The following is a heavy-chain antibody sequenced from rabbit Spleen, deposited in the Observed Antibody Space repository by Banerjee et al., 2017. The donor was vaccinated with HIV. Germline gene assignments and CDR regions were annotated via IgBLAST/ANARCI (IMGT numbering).Heavy chain of an antibody. D-gene: IGHD8-1*01. J-gene: IGHJ4*01. CDR1: GFTLSSYY. CDR3: ARDGAGGSYFAL. V-gene: IGHV1S7*01. Sequence: HLKESGGGLVQPGGSLKLSCTASGFTLSSYYMNWVRQAPGKGLECIGYIDPVFGITYYANWVNGRFSISRENAQNTVFLQMTSLTAADTATYFCARDGAGGSYFALWGPGTLVTVS. CDR2: IDPVFGIT.